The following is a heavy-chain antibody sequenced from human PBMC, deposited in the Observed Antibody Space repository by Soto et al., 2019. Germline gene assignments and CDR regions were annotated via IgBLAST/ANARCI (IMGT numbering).Heavy chain of an antibody. V-gene: IGHV4-59*01. CDR1: GGSISSYY. J-gene: IGHJ5*02. CDR3: ARVSALSVRTTPIGGLDWFDP. CDR2: IYYSGST. Sequence: SETLSLTCTVSGGSISSYYWSWIRQPPGKGLEWIGYIYYSGSTNYNPSLKSRVTISVDTSKNQFSLKLSSVTAADTAVYYCARVSALSVRTTPIGGLDWFDPWGQGTLVTVSS. D-gene: IGHD1-1*01.